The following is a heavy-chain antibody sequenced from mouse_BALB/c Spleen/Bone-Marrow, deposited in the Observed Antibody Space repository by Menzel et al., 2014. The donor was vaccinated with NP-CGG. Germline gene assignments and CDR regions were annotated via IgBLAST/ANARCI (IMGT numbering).Heavy chain of an antibody. V-gene: IGHV10-1*02. J-gene: IGHJ4*01. Sequence: DVQLQESGGGLVQPKGPLKLSCAASGFTFNTYAMNWVRQAPGKGLEWVARIRSKSNNYATYYADSVKDRFTISRDDSQNMLYLQMNNLKTEDTAMYYCVRHGYFGNYYYALDYWGQGTSVTVSS. CDR2: IRSKSNNYAT. D-gene: IGHD2-1*01. CDR1: GFTFNTYA. CDR3: VRHGYFGNYYYALDY.